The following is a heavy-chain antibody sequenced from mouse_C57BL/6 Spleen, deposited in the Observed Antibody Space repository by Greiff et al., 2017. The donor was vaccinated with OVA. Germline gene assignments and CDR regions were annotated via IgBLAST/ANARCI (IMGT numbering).Heavy chain of an antibody. CDR3: ARVGSYYFDY. J-gene: IGHJ2*01. CDR2: IYPRDGST. Sequence: VKLMESGPELVKPGASVKLSCKASGYTFTSYDINWVKQRPGQGLEWIGWIYPRDGSTKYNEKFKGKATLTVDTSSSTAYMELHSLTSEDSAVYFCARVGSYYFDYWGQGTTLTVSS. V-gene: IGHV1-85*01. CDR1: GYTFTSYD.